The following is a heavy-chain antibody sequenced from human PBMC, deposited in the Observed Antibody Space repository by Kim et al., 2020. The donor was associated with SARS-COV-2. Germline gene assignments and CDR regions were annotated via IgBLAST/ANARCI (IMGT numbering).Heavy chain of an antibody. Sequence: GGSLRLSCAASGFTFSSYSMAWVRQAPGMGLEWVSSINKGGDDIYYADSVKGRLTISRDNSENTLFLQMYSLKVDDTAVYYCARGNPSIIKSVIAYWGQGDLVTVSS. CDR3: ARGNPSIIKSVIAY. V-gene: IGHV3-23*01. J-gene: IGHJ4*02. CDR2: INKGGDDI. D-gene: IGHD1-1*01. CDR1: GFTFSSYS.